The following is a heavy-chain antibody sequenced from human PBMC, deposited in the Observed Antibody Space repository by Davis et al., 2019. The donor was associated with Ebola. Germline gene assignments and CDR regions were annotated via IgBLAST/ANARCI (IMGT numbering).Heavy chain of an antibody. CDR2: IKQDGSEK. V-gene: IGHV3-7*03. CDR1: GFTFSSYW. Sequence: GESLKISCAASGFTFSSYWMSWVRQAPGKGLEWVANIKQDGSEKYYVDSVKGRFTISRDNSKNSLYLQMNSLRTEDTALYYCAKDLVGATGYWGQGTLVTVSS. D-gene: IGHD1-26*01. J-gene: IGHJ4*02. CDR3: AKDLVGATGY.